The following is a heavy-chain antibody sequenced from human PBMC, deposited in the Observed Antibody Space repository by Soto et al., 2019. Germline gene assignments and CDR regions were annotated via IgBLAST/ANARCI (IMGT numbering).Heavy chain of an antibody. J-gene: IGHJ6*02. CDR3: VRDVSGWYRRYGMDV. Sequence: GGSLRLSCAASGFTVSSNYMSWVRQAPGKGLEWVSVIYSGGSTYYADSVKGRFTISRDNSKNTLYLQMNSLRAEDTAVYYCVRDVSGWYRRYGMDVWGQGTTVTVSS. CDR2: IYSGGST. D-gene: IGHD6-19*01. CDR1: GFTVSSNY. V-gene: IGHV3-53*01.